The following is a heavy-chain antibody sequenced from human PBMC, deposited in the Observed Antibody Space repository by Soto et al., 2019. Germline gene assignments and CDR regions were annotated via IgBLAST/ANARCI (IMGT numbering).Heavy chain of an antibody. Sequence: QVQLQESGPGLVKPSQTLSLTCTVSGGSISSGDYYWSWIRQPPGKGLEWIGYIYYSGSTYYNPSLKSRVTISVDTSNNQFSRKLSSVTAADTAVYYCARARGSGYDVNGMDVWGQGTTVTVSS. V-gene: IGHV4-30-4*01. CDR2: IYYSGST. D-gene: IGHD5-12*01. CDR3: ARARGSGYDVNGMDV. J-gene: IGHJ6*02. CDR1: GGSISSGDYY.